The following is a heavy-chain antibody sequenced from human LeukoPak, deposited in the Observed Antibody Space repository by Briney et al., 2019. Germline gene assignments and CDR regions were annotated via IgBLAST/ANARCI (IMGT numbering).Heavy chain of an antibody. CDR3: ASSRDGYNYIDY. D-gene: IGHD5-24*01. J-gene: IGHJ4*02. Sequence: PSETLSLTCTVSGGSISSYYWSWIRQPPGKGLEWIGYIYYSGSTNYNPSLKSRVTISVDTSKNQFSLKLSSVTAADTAVYYCASSRDGYNYIDYWGQGTLVTVSS. CDR1: GGSISSYY. CDR2: IYYSGST. V-gene: IGHV4-59*01.